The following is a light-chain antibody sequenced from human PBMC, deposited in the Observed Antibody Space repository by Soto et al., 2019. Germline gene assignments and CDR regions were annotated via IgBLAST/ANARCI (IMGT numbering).Light chain of an antibody. Sequence: ELVLTQSPGTLSLSPGERATLSCRASQSVSSSYLAWYQQKPGQAPRLLIYGASSRATGIPDRFSGSGSGTDFTLTISRLEPEDFAVYYCQQYGSSTMLTFVGGTKVEIK. CDR2: GAS. V-gene: IGKV3-20*01. J-gene: IGKJ4*01. CDR1: QSVSSSY. CDR3: QQYGSSTMLT.